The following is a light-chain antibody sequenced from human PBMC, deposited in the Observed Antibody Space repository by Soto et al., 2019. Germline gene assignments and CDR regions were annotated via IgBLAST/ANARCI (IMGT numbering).Light chain of an antibody. CDR1: QSVTNNY. CDR2: GTS. V-gene: IGKV3-20*01. J-gene: IGKJ1*01. Sequence: EIVLTQSPGTLSLSPGERATLSCRASQSVTNNYLAWYQRKPGQPPRLLIYGTSYRSTDIPRRFSGSGSGKDFTLTINRLEPEDFAVYYCQQYGSSPPTFGQGTKVEIK. CDR3: QQYGSSPPT.